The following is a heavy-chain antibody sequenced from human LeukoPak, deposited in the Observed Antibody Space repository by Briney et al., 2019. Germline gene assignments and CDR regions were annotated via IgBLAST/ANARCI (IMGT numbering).Heavy chain of an antibody. CDR2: FDPEDGET. D-gene: IGHD1-26*01. Sequence: GASVKVSCKVSGYTLTELSMHWVRQAPGKGLEWMGGFDPEDGETIYAQKLQGRVTMTTDTSTGTAYMELRSLRSDDTAVYYCERDRGSYSHDYWGQGTLVTVSS. CDR3: ERDRGSYSHDY. J-gene: IGHJ4*02. CDR1: GYTLTELS. V-gene: IGHV1-24*01.